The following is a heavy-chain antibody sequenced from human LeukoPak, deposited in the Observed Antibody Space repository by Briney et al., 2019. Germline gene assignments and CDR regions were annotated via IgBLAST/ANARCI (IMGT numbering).Heavy chain of an antibody. CDR1: GFTFSSYA. CDR2: ISSNGGST. Sequence: GGSLRLSCAASGFTFSSYAMHWVRQAPGKGLEYVSAISSNGGSTYYANSVKGGFTISRDNSKNTLYLQMGSLRAEDMAVYYCAREDVTIFGVVTSPYYYYGMDVWGQGTTVTVSS. J-gene: IGHJ6*02. V-gene: IGHV3-64*01. D-gene: IGHD3-3*01. CDR3: AREDVTIFGVVTSPYYYYGMDV.